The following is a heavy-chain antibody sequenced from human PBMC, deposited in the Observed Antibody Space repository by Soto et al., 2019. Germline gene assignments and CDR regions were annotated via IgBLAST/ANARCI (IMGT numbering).Heavy chain of an antibody. CDR3: ARSIDP. Sequence: PSETLSLTCTVSGGSISSYYWSWIRQPPGKGLEWIGYMYNTGSTVYNPSFKSRVTISVDTSKNQFSLKLNSVTAADTAVYYCARSIDPWGQGTLVTVSS. CDR2: MYNTGST. V-gene: IGHV4-59*01. J-gene: IGHJ5*02. CDR1: GGSISSYY.